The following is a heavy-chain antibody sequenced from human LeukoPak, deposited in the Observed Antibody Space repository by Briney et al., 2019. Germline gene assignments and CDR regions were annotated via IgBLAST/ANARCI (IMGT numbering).Heavy chain of an antibody. Sequence: SETLSLTCTVSGGSIGSSSYYWGWIRQPPGKGLEWIGSIYYSGGTYYNPSLKSRVTISVDTSKNQFSLKLSSVTAADTAVYYCATIKKRGYSSEGYWGQRTLVTVSS. CDR3: ATIKKRGYSSEGY. CDR2: IYYSGGT. CDR1: GGSIGSSSYY. J-gene: IGHJ4*02. V-gene: IGHV4-39*07. D-gene: IGHD5-18*01.